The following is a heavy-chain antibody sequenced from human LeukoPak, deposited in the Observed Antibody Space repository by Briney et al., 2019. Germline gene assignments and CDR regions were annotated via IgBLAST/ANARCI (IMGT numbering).Heavy chain of an antibody. CDR1: GCNFSSYG. D-gene: IGHD6-19*01. Sequence: GGSLRLSCAASGCNFSSYGMHWVRQAPGKGLEWVTSIWFDGSNIHYADSVKGRGIIARDNSNKSLYLQMDSLRAEATVIYYCARASLPMAVTGPFDHWGQGALVTVPS. CDR2: IWFDGSNI. V-gene: IGHV3-33*01. CDR3: ARASLPMAVTGPFDH. J-gene: IGHJ4*02.